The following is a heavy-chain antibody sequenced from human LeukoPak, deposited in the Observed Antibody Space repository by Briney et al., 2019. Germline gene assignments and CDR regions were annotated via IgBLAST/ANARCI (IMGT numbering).Heavy chain of an antibody. CDR3: ARLREDGQIGDF. J-gene: IGHJ4*02. CDR2: IDPSDSHS. Sequence: GESLKISCKGPGYRFTGHWISLVRQMPGKGLEWLGRIDPSDSHSNYSPSFQGHVTISADKSISTVYLQWSSLKASDTAMYYCARLREDGQIGDFWGQGTLVSVSS. CDR1: GYRFTGHW. D-gene: IGHD3-10*01. V-gene: IGHV5-10-1*01.